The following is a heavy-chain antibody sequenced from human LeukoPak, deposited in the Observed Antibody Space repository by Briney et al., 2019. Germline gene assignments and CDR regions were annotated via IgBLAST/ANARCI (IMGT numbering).Heavy chain of an antibody. V-gene: IGHV4-39*01. D-gene: IGHD3-10*01. CDR2: IYYSGST. J-gene: IGHJ4*02. Sequence: SETLSLTCTVSGGSISTINYYWGWIRQPPGKGLEWIGGIYYSGSTYYNPSLKSRVTISVDTSKNQFSLKLSSVTAADTAVYYCARDYYGSGSYAQFSASWGQGTLVTVSS. CDR3: ARDYYGSGSYAQFSAS. CDR1: GGSISTINYY.